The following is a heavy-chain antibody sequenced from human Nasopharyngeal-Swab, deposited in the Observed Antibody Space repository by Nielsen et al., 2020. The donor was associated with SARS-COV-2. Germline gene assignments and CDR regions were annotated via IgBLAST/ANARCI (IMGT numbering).Heavy chain of an antibody. Sequence: GGSLRLSCAASGFAFSDYSMDWVRQAPGKGLEWVSYITSSSSTKYYADSVKGRFTISRDNSKNTLYLQMNSLRAEDTAVYYCARDESSGWYCPVLADWGQGTLVTVSS. CDR1: GFAFSDYS. CDR2: ITSSSSTK. V-gene: IGHV3-48*01. J-gene: IGHJ4*02. D-gene: IGHD6-19*01. CDR3: ARDESSGWYCPVLAD.